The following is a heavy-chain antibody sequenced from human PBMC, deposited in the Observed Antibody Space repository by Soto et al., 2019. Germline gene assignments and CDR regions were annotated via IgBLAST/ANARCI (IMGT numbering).Heavy chain of an antibody. V-gene: IGHV3-30-3*01. J-gene: IGHJ5*02. Sequence: QVQLVESGGGVVQPGRSLRLSCAASGFTFSSYPMHWVRQAPGKGLEWVAVITYDGSNKYYADSVKGRFTISRDNSKNTLYLQMNSLRVEDTAVYYCARAGAPCIAGNWFDPWGQGTLVTVSS. D-gene: IGHD6-13*01. CDR3: ARAGAPCIAGNWFDP. CDR1: GFTFSSYP. CDR2: ITYDGSNK.